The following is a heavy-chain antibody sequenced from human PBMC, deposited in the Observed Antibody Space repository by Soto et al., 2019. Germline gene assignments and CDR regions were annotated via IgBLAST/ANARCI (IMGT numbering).Heavy chain of an antibody. Sequence: GGSLRLSCAASGFTFSSYAMSWVRQAPGKGLEWVSAISGSGGSTYYADSVKGRLTISRDNSKNTLYLQMNSLRAEDTAVYYCAKDPYCSSTSCHAEDDAFDIWGQGTMVTVSS. V-gene: IGHV3-23*01. D-gene: IGHD2-2*01. CDR3: AKDPYCSSTSCHAEDDAFDI. CDR1: GFTFSSYA. J-gene: IGHJ3*02. CDR2: ISGSGGST.